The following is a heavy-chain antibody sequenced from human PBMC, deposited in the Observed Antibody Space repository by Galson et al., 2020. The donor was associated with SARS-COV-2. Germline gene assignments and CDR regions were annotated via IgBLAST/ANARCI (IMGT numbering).Heavy chain of an antibody. V-gene: IGHV4-34*01. J-gene: IGHJ6*03. CDR3: ARGGSRPIMAFDYYYFYMDV. D-gene: IGHD3-16*01. Sequence: SETLSLTCAVYGGSFNDYSWTRVRQPPGKGLEWVGEVSHTGSTNYSPSLKSRVFMSVDTSKNQFSLKLRSVTAADTAVYYCARGGSRPIMAFDYYYFYMDVWGKGTTVTVSS. CDR2: VSHTGST. CDR1: GGSFNDYS.